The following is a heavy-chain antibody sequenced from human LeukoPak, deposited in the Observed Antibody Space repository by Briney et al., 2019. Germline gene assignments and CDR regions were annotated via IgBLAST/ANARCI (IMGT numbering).Heavy chain of an antibody. CDR2: ISSSSSYI. CDR1: GFTFSSYS. Sequence: GGSLRLSCAASGFTFSSYSMNWVRQAPGEGLEWVSSISSSSSYIYYADSVKGRFTISRDNAKNSLYLQMNSLRAEDTAVYYCARVIAVAGTLDYWGQGTLVTVSS. D-gene: IGHD6-13*01. CDR3: ARVIAVAGTLDY. V-gene: IGHV3-21*01. J-gene: IGHJ4*02.